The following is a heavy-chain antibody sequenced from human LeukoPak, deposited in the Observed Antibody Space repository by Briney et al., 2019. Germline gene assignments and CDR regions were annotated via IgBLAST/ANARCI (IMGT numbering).Heavy chain of an antibody. V-gene: IGHV3-30*18. D-gene: IGHD3-10*01. Sequence: GRYLRLSCAASGFTFSSYGMHWVRQAPGKGLEWVAVISFDASNKYYADSVKGRFTISRDNSKNTLYLQMNSLRAEDTAVYYCAKDVDPFGSGSYVEGFDYWGQGTLVTVSS. J-gene: IGHJ4*02. CDR1: GFTFSSYG. CDR3: AKDVDPFGSGSYVEGFDY. CDR2: ISFDASNK.